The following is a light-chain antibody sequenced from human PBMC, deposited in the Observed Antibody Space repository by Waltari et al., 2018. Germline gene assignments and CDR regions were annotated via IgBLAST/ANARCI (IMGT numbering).Light chain of an antibody. J-gene: IGKJ2*01. V-gene: IGKV3-15*01. CDR2: GAS. CDR3: QQYSNWPYT. CDR1: QSVSSK. Sequence: EIVMTQSPATLSVSPGERATLSCRASQSVSSKLAWYQQKPGQAPRLLIYGASTRATAIPARFSGSGSGTEFTLTISSLQPEDFAVYYCQQYSNWPYTFGQGTKLEIK.